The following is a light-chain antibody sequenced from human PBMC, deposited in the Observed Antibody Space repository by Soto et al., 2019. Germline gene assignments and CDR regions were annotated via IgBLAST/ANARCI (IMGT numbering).Light chain of an antibody. V-gene: IGLV2-14*01. CDR1: SSDVGGYNY. CDR2: DVS. J-gene: IGLJ1*01. CDR3: SSYTSSGTLV. Sequence: QSALTQPASVSGSPGQSITIYCTGTSSDVGGYNYVSWYQQHPGKAPKLMIYDVSNWPSGVSNRFSGSKSGNTASLTISGLQAEDEADYYCSSYTSSGTLVFGTGTKVTVL.